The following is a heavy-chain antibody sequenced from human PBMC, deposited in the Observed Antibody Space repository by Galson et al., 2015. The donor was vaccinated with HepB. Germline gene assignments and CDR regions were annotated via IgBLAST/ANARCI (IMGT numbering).Heavy chain of an antibody. D-gene: IGHD5-12*01. CDR2: ISGSGGST. V-gene: IGHV3-23*01. CDR1: GFTFSSYA. Sequence: SLRLSCAASGFTFSSYAMSWVRQAPGKGLEWVSAISGSGGSTYYADSVKGRFTISRDNSKNTLYLQMNSLRAEDTAVYYCAKDRYSGYGGLVPSYYYGMDVWGQGTTVTVSS. J-gene: IGHJ6*02. CDR3: AKDRYSGYGGLVPSYYYGMDV.